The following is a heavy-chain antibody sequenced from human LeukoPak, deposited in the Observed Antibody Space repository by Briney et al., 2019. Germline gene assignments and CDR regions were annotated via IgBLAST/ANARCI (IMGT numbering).Heavy chain of an antibody. CDR2: INPSGGST. Sequence: RASVKVSCKASGYTFTSYGISWVRQAPGQGLEWMGIINPSGGSTSYARKFQGRVTMTRDTSTSTVYMELSSLRSEDTAVYYCARELPHSSGGSCYGYWGQGTLVTVSS. CDR3: ARELPHSSGGSCYGY. J-gene: IGHJ4*02. CDR1: GYTFTSYG. V-gene: IGHV1-46*01. D-gene: IGHD2-15*01.